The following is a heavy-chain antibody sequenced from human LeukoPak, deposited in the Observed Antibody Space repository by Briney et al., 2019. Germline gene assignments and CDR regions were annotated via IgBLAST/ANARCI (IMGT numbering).Heavy chain of an antibody. Sequence: PSETLSLTCTVWGGFISIYYWSWLRQPPGKGLEWIGYIYYSGSTNYNPSLKSRVTISADTSKTSNSLKMSCVAAADTAVYYCARAREGHINNWYDYWGQGILVTVSS. CDR2: IYYSGST. V-gene: IGHV4-59*01. CDR1: GGFISIYY. CDR3: ARAREGHINNWYDY. J-gene: IGHJ5*01. D-gene: IGHD5-24*01.